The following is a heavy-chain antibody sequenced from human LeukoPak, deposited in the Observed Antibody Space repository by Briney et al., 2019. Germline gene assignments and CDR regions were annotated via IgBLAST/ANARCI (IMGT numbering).Heavy chain of an antibody. D-gene: IGHD2-2*01. CDR3: ARAKDCSSITCPFDI. Sequence: PGGSLRLXCAASTSTFHDYGMSWVRQAPGKGLEWVSSINWNSGSTGYADSVKGRFSISRDNGKNSLYLQMNSLRAEDTALYYCARAKDCSSITCPFDIWGQGTMVTVSS. CDR1: TSTFHDYG. V-gene: IGHV3-20*04. CDR2: INWNSGST. J-gene: IGHJ3*02.